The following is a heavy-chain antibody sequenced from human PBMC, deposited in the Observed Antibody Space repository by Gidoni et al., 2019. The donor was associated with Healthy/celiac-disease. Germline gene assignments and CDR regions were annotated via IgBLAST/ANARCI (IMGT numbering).Heavy chain of an antibody. CDR2: IYYSGST. CDR1: VGSISSSSYY. D-gene: IGHD5-18*01. Sequence: QLQLQESGPGLVKPSETLSLTCTVSVGSISSSSYYWGWTRQPPGKGLEWIGSIYYSGSTYYNPSLKSRVTISVDTSKNQFSRKLSSVTAADTAVYYCASGGYSYGPEAAFDIWGQGTMVTVSS. V-gene: IGHV4-39*01. CDR3: ASGGYSYGPEAAFDI. J-gene: IGHJ3*02.